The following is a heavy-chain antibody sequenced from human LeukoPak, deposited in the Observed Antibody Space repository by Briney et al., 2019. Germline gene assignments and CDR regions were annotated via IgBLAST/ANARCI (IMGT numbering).Heavy chain of an antibody. J-gene: IGHJ4*02. CDR1: GGSISSGGYY. D-gene: IGHD3-22*01. CDR3: ARVQYDSSGYYLDY. CDR2: IYYSGST. V-gene: IGHV4-31*03. Sequence: SQTLSLTCTVSGGSISSGGYYRSWIRQHPGKGLEWIGYIYYSGSTYYNPSLKSRVTISVDTSKNQFSLKLSSVTATDTAVYYCARVQYDSSGYYLDYWGQGTLVTVSS.